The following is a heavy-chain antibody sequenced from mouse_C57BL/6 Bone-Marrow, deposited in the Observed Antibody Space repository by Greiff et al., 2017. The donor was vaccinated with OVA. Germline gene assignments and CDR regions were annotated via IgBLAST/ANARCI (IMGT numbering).Heavy chain of an antibody. D-gene: IGHD2-1*01. CDR1: GYTFTSYW. J-gene: IGHJ2*01. V-gene: IGHV1-7*01. CDR3: ARGYYGNYDYFDY. CDR2: INPSSGYT. Sequence: QVQLQQSGADLAKPGASVKLSCTASGYTFTSYWMRWVKQRPGQGLEWIGYINPSSGYTKYNQKFKDKATLTADKSSSTTYMQLSSLTYEDSAVYYCARGYYGNYDYFDYWGQGTTLTVSS.